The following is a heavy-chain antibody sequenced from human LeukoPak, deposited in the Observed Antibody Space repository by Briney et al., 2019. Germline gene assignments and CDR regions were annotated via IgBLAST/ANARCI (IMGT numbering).Heavy chain of an antibody. D-gene: IGHD2-15*01. V-gene: IGHV3-23*01. CDR2: ISGSGGST. CDR1: GFTFSSYA. Sequence: GGSLRLSCAASGFTFSSYAMHWVRQAPGKGLEWVSAISGSGGSTYYADSVKGRFTISRDNSKNTLYLQMNSLRAEDTAVYYCARFRCSGGSCRPYNWFDPWGQGTLVTVSS. CDR3: ARFRCSGGSCRPYNWFDP. J-gene: IGHJ5*02.